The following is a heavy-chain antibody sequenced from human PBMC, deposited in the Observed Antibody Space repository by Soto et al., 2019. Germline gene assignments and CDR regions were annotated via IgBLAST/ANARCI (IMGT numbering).Heavy chain of an antibody. CDR3: ASKRGVWFGEYGMDV. CDR2: IYYSGST. CDR1: GGSISSGDYY. Sequence: SETLSLTCTVSGGSISSGDYYWSWIRQPPGKGLEWIGYIYYSGSTYYNPSLKSRLTISVDTSKNQFSLKLSSVTAADTAVYYCASKRGVWFGEYGMDVWGQGTTVTVSS. D-gene: IGHD3-10*01. V-gene: IGHV4-30-4*01. J-gene: IGHJ6*02.